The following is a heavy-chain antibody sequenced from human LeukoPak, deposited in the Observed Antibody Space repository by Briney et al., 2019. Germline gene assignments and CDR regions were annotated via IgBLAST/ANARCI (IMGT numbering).Heavy chain of an antibody. CDR3: AKEAYYDILSGSEAEGFMDV. CDR2: LSGSGDST. V-gene: IGHV3-23*01. CDR1: GVTVSSNY. D-gene: IGHD3-9*01. Sequence: GGSLRLSCAASGVTVSSNYMTWVRQAPEKGLEWVSTLSGSGDSTYYADSVKGRFTISRDNSKNTLFLEMNRLRAEDTAIYYCAKEAYYDILSGSEAEGFMDVWGKGTAVIVSS. J-gene: IGHJ6*03.